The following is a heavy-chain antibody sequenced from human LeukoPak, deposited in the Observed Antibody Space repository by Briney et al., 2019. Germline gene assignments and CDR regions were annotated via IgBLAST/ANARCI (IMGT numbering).Heavy chain of an antibody. V-gene: IGHV3-33*08. CDR3: GRGNKSYDR. CDR2: IWKDGSKA. J-gene: IGHJ1*01. D-gene: IGHD3-3*01. Sequence: GGLLRLSCAASGFTVSSNYMRWVRQAPGKGLEWVAVIWKDGSKAFYGDAVRGRFTLTRDNSKSTVFLEMNSLRAGDTAVYYCGRGNKSYDRWGQGTLVIVS. CDR1: GFTVSSNY.